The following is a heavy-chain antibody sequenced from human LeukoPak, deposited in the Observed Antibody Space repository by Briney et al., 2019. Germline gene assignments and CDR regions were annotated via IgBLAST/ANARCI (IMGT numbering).Heavy chain of an antibody. D-gene: IGHD2-21*02. CDR3: ARAYCGGDCYNPFDY. CDR2: IIPIFGTA. J-gene: IGHJ4*02. V-gene: IGHV1-69*05. CDR1: GGTFSSYA. Sequence: ASVKVSCKASGGTFSSYAISWVRQAPGQGLEWMGRIIPIFGTANYAQKFQGRVTITTDESTSTAYMELSSLRSEDTAVYYCARAYCGGDCYNPFDYWGQGTLVTVSS.